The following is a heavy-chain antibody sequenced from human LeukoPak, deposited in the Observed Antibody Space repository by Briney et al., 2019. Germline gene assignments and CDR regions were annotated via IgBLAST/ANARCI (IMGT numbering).Heavy chain of an antibody. D-gene: IGHD2-2*01. CDR2: ISAYNGNT. CDR3: AREGYCSSTSCRQFDY. CDR1: GYTFTSYG. Sequence: ASVKVSYKASGYTFTSYGISWVRQAPGQGLEWMGWISAYNGNTNYAQKLQGRVTMTTDTSTSTAYMELRSLRSDDTAVYYCAREGYCSSTSCRQFDYWGQGTLVTVSS. V-gene: IGHV1-18*01. J-gene: IGHJ4*02.